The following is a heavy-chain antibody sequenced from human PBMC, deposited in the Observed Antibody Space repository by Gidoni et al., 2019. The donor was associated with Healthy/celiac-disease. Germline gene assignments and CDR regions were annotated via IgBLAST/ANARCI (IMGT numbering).Heavy chain of an antibody. Sequence: QVQLQQWGAGLLKPSETLSLTCAVYGGSFSGYYWTWIRQPPGKGLEWIGEINHSGSTNYNPSLKSRVTISVDTSKNQFSLKLSSVTAADTAVYYCARGRGRIVLMVYATHVTLDYWGQGTLVTVSS. V-gene: IGHV4-34*01. CDR1: GGSFSGYY. CDR3: ARGRGRIVLMVYATHVTLDY. D-gene: IGHD2-8*01. J-gene: IGHJ4*02. CDR2: INHSGST.